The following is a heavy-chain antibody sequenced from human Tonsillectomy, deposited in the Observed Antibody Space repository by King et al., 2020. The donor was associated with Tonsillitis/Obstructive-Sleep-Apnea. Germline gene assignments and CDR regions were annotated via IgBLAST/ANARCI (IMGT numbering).Heavy chain of an antibody. CDR1: GGSFSGYY. D-gene: IGHD1/OR15-1a*01. CDR2: IDHSGST. J-gene: IGHJ4*02. CDR3: ARVSVEQDRSFDY. Sequence: VQLQQWGAGLLKPSETLSLTCGVYGGSFSGYYWSWIRQTPGKGLEWIGEIDHSGSTNNNPSLKSRITMSVDTSKSQFSLKLNSVTAADTAVYYCARVSVEQDRSFDYWGQGTLVTVSS. V-gene: IGHV4-34*01.